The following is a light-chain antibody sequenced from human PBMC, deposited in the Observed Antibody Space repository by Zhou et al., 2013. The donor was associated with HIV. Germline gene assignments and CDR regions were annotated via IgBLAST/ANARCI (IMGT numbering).Light chain of an antibody. CDR1: QSVGSN. CDR3: QQYIDWPLT. Sequence: EILMTQSPATLSVSPGERATLSCRASQSVGSNLAWYQQKPGQAPRLLLYSTSTRATGIPARFSGSGSGTEFTLTISSMQSEDFAVYYCQQYIDWPLTFGGGTKVEIK. V-gene: IGKV3-15*01. J-gene: IGKJ4*01. CDR2: STS.